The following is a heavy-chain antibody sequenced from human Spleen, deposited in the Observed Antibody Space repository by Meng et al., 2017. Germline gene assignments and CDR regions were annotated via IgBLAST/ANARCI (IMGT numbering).Heavy chain of an antibody. J-gene: IGHJ4*02. Sequence: QAHKWSAEPLKPSRTLSPPSVISGGSFTYYYLSWIRQPPGKGLEWIGEINHSGSTNYNPSLESRATISVDTSQNNLSLKLSSVTAADSAVYYCARGPTTMAHDFDYWGQGTLVTVSS. D-gene: IGHD4-11*01. CDR1: GGSFTYYY. CDR3: ARGPTTMAHDFDY. CDR2: INHSGST. V-gene: IGHV4-34*01.